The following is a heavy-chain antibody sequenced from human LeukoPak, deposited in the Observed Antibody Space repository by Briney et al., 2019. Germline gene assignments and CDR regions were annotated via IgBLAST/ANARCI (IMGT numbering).Heavy chain of an antibody. D-gene: IGHD6-13*01. CDR2: INHSGST. Sequence: PSETLSLTCAVYGGSFSGYYWSWIRQPPGKGLEWIGEINHSGSTNYNPSLKSRVTISVDTSNNHFSLKLSSVTAADTAVYYCASQETRYSIAASESWGQGTLVTVSS. J-gene: IGHJ4*02. CDR3: ASQETRYSIAASES. CDR1: GGSFSGYY. V-gene: IGHV4-34*01.